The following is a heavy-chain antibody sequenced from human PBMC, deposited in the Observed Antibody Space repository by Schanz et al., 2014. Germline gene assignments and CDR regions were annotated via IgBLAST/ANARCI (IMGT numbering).Heavy chain of an antibody. CDR1: GGTFSSDT. CDR2: IIPIHGIV. Sequence: QVQLVQSGAEVKKPGSSVKVSCKASGGTFSSDTFSWVRQAPGQGLEWMGRIIPIHGIVNYAQRFQDRVRITADTSTTTAYMELSGLRSEDTAVYYCARDRLECGAECYSVEVFEIWGQGTLVIVSS. V-gene: IGHV1-69*08. J-gene: IGHJ4*02. CDR3: ARDRLECGAECYSVEVFEI. D-gene: IGHD2-21*01.